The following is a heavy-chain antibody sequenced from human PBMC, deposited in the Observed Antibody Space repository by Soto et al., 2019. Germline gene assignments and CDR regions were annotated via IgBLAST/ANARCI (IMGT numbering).Heavy chain of an antibody. CDR2: IWHDGSNQ. J-gene: IGHJ4*02. V-gene: IGHV3-33*01. CDR3: ARQTPSAYGDYACPDY. D-gene: IGHD4-17*01. CDR1: RFTFRNYG. Sequence: QVQLVESGGGVVQPGRSLRLSCAASRFTFRNYGMNWVRQAPGKGLEWLAVIWHDGSNQYYTDFVKGRFSISRDNSKNTLYLQMNSLRDDDTGIYYCARQTPSAYGDYACPDYWGQGTLVSVSS.